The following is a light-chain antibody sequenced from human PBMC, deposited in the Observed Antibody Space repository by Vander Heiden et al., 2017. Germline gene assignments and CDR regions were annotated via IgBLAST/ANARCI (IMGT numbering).Light chain of an antibody. CDR3: QQNRT. CDR1: QRVTSHY. V-gene: IGKV3D-20*02. Sequence: IVLTQSPGTLSLSPAERATLSCRVSQRVTSHYLAWYQKTPGQAPRLLMQDASSRATGISDRFSGSGSGTDFTLNITRLEPEDCAVYYCQQNRTFGQGTKVEIK. CDR2: DAS. J-gene: IGKJ1*01.